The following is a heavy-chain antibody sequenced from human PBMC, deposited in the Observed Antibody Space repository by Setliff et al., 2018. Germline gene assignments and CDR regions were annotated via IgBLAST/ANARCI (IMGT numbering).Heavy chain of an antibody. J-gene: IGHJ4*02. CDR1: GFSFTTYT. CDR2: IDTSSTWI. V-gene: IGHV3-21*01. D-gene: IGHD2-2*01. Sequence: PGGSLRLSCAASGFSFTTYTMNWIRQAPGQGLEWVSSIDTSSTWINYADSVKGRFTISRDNAENSLYLQMNSLRAEDTAVYYCARSETCHSTHCSPYDYWGQGTPVTVSS. CDR3: ARSETCHSTHCSPYDY.